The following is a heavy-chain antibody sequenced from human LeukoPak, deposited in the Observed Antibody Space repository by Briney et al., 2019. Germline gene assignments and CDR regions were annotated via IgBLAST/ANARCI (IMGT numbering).Heavy chain of an antibody. J-gene: IGHJ5*02. CDR1: GYSFTIYW. CDR2: IYPGDSDT. CDR3: ARGGYDSPGEFYP. D-gene: IGHD3-22*01. Sequence: GEALKISCRGSGYSFTIYWIGWVRPMPGKGLEWVGIIYPGDSDTRYSPSFQGQVTISADKSISTAYLQWSSLKASDTAMYYCARGGYDSPGEFYPWGQGPLVPVSS. V-gene: IGHV5-51*01.